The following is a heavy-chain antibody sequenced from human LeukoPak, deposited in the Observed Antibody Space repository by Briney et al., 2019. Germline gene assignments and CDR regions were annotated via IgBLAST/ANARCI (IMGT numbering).Heavy chain of an antibody. D-gene: IGHD2-8*01. V-gene: IGHV5-51*01. J-gene: IGHJ4*02. CDR2: IYPGDSDT. CDR3: ARQRMVYAILTQTYFDY. Sequence: GESLKISCKGSGYSFTSYWIGWVRQMPGKGLEWMGIIYPGDSDTRYSPSFQGQVTISADKSISTAYLQWSSLKASDSAMYYCARQRMVYAILTQTYFDYWGQGTLVTVSS. CDR1: GYSFTSYW.